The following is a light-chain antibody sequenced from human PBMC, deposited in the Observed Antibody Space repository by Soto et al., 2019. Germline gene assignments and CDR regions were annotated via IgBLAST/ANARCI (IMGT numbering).Light chain of an antibody. J-gene: IGLJ1*01. CDR3: SSYTSSSTYYV. CDR1: SSDVGGYNY. V-gene: IGLV2-14*01. CDR2: DVS. Sequence: QSVLTQPASVSGSPGQSITISCTGTSSDVGGYNYVSWYQQHPGKAPKLMIYDVSNRPSGVSNRFSGSKSGNTASLTISGLQAEDEDDYYCSSYTSSSTYYVFGTGTKLTVL.